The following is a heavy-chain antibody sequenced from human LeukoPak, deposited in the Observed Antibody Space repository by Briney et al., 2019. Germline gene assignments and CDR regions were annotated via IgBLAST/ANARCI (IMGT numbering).Heavy chain of an antibody. V-gene: IGHV3-23*01. CDR2: ISGSGAST. CDR1: GITFSDYG. CDR3: AKNDSGGYDSFDS. J-gene: IGHJ4*02. Sequence: GGSLRLSCAASGITFSDYGMSWVRQAPGKGLEWVSAISGSGASTNYADYVKGRFTISRDKSKNTLYLQMNSLRAEDTAVYYCAKNDSGGYDSFDSWGQGTLVTVSS. D-gene: IGHD3-22*01.